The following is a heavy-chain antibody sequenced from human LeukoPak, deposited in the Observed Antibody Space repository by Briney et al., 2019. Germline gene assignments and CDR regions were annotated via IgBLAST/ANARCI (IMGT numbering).Heavy chain of an antibody. J-gene: IGHJ4*02. Sequence: ASVTVSCKVSGYTLTELSMHWVRQAPGKGLEWMGGFDPEDGETIYAQKFQGRVTMTENTSTDTAYMELSSLRSEDTAVYYCATSMYDSSGYYLGYFDYWGQGTLVTVSS. CDR1: GYTLTELS. V-gene: IGHV1-24*01. D-gene: IGHD3-22*01. CDR2: FDPEDGET. CDR3: ATSMYDSSGYYLGYFDY.